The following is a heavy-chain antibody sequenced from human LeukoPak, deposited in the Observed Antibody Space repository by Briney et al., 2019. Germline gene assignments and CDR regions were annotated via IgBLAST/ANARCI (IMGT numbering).Heavy chain of an antibody. CDR3: ARQNGGTWNYYYYMDV. D-gene: IGHD1-1*01. V-gene: IGHV4-59*08. Sequence: PSETLSLTCTVSGGSIRSDFWSWIRQPPGKGLEWIGYVYYSGSTNYSPSLNSRVTISIDTSKNKFSLKLTSVTAADTAVYYCARQNGGTWNYYYYMDVWGKGTTVTVSS. J-gene: IGHJ6*03. CDR2: VYYSGST. CDR1: GGSIRSDF.